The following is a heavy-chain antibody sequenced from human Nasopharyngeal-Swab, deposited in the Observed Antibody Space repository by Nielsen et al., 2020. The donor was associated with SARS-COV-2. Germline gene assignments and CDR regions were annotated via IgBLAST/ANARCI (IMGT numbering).Heavy chain of an antibody. Sequence: WIRQPPGKGLEWIGEINHSGSTNYNPSLKSRVTISVDTSKNQFSLKLSSVTAVDTAVYYCASSPLWFGEPEHGMDVWGQGTTVTVSS. V-gene: IGHV4-34*01. D-gene: IGHD3-10*01. J-gene: IGHJ6*02. CDR3: ASSPLWFGEPEHGMDV. CDR2: INHSGST.